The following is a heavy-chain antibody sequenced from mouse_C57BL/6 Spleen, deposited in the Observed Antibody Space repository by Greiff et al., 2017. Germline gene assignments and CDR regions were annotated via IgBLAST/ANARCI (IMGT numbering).Heavy chain of an antibody. D-gene: IGHD3-1*01. Sequence: ESGPGLVKPSQSLSLTCSVTGYSITSGYYWNWIRQFPGNKLEWMGYISYDGSNNYNPSLKNRISITRDTSKNQFFLKLNSVTTEDTATYDCASGSDYGPYWGQGTTLTVSS. CDR2: ISYDGSN. CDR3: ASGSDYGPY. J-gene: IGHJ2*01. V-gene: IGHV3-6*01. CDR1: GYSITSGYY.